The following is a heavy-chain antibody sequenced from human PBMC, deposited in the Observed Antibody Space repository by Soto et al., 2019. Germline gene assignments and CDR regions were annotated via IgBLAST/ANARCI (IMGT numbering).Heavy chain of an antibody. CDR1: GGSISSSSYY. Sequence: SETLSLTCTVSGGSISSSSYYWGWIRQPPGKGLEWIGSIYYSGSTYYNPSLKSRVTISVDTSKNQFSLKLSSVTAADTAVYYCATWGGPRWLQFYWFDPWGQGTLVTVSS. D-gene: IGHD5-12*01. V-gene: IGHV4-39*01. J-gene: IGHJ5*02. CDR2: IYYSGST. CDR3: ATWGGPRWLQFYWFDP.